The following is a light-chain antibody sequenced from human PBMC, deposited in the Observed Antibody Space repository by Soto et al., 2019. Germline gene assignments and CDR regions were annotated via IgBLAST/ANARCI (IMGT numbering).Light chain of an antibody. Sequence: DSQMARTASTLHGSVGGRDTITFRASQTLSSWLAWYQQKPGKDTKLLIYSASNLESRVPSSFSGSGSGTEFTLTISSLQPDDFATYYCQQYNTYPRTFGQGSKVDIK. CDR2: SAS. CDR1: QTLSSW. J-gene: IGKJ1*01. V-gene: IGKV1-5*03. CDR3: QQYNTYPRT.